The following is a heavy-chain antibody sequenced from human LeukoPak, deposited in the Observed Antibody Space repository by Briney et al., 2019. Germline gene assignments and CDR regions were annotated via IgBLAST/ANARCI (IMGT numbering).Heavy chain of an antibody. J-gene: IGHJ5*02. CDR3: ARIGMENFYDL. D-gene: IGHD1-7*01. V-gene: IGHV3-64*02. CDR2: INGAGDRT. Sequence: SGGSLRLSCAGSGFTFSGFSMHWVRQPPGRGLEYVSDINGAGDRTYYADSVKGRFSISRDNSKNTLYLQMGNLRGEDMALYFCARIGMENFYDLWGQGTLVTVSA. CDR1: GFTFSGFS.